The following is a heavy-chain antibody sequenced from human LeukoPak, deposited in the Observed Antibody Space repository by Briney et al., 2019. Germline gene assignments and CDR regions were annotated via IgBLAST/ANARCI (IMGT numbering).Heavy chain of an antibody. CDR1: GFTFSNAW. CDR2: IKSKTDGGTT. J-gene: IGHJ6*03. CDR3: TTDLAGAAAGYYYYYMDV. V-gene: IGHV3-15*01. D-gene: IGHD6-13*01. Sequence: GGSLRLSCAASGFTFSNAWMSWVRQAPGKGLEWAGRIKSKTDGGTTDYAAPAKGRFTISRDDSKNTLYLQMNSLKTEDTAVYYCTTDLAGAAAGYYYYYMDVWGKGTTVTVSS.